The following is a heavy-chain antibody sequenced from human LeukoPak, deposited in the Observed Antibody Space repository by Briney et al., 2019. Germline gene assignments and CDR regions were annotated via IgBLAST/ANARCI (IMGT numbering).Heavy chain of an antibody. Sequence: PGGSLSLSCAASGFTFSDYVMGWVRQAPGKGLEWVSGISGSGDRTYYADSVKGRFTISRDNAKNSLYLQMNSLRAEDTAVYYCARGTTFGVVTFFDYWGQGTLVTVSS. J-gene: IGHJ4*02. CDR2: ISGSGDRT. V-gene: IGHV3-23*01. D-gene: IGHD3-3*01. CDR1: GFTFSDYV. CDR3: ARGTTFGVVTFFDY.